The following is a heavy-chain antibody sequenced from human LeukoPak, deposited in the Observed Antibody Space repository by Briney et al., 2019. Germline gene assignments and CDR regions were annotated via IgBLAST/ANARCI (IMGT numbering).Heavy chain of an antibody. Sequence: SETLSLTCTVSGYSISSSSYYWGWIRQPPGKGLEWIGSIYYSGSTYYNPSLKSRVTISVDTSKNQFSLKLSSVTAADTAVYYCARGPRRVGCSSTSCYDYYYYYYMDVWGKGTTVTVSS. D-gene: IGHD2-2*01. V-gene: IGHV4-39*07. J-gene: IGHJ6*03. CDR3: ARGPRRVGCSSTSCYDYYYYYYMDV. CDR2: IYYSGST. CDR1: GYSISSSSYY.